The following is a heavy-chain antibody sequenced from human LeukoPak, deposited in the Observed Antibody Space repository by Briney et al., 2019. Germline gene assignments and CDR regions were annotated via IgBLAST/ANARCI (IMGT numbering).Heavy chain of an antibody. Sequence: SETLSLTCTVSGGSLSRYYWSWIRQPPGKGVVWIGYIYDSGSTNYNPSLKSRVTISVDTSKNQFSLKLSCVTAADTAVYYCARAGSDGDYESDYWGQGTLVTVSS. CDR3: ARAGSDGDYESDY. V-gene: IGHV4-59*01. CDR2: IYDSGST. J-gene: IGHJ4*02. CDR1: GGSLSRYY. D-gene: IGHD4-17*01.